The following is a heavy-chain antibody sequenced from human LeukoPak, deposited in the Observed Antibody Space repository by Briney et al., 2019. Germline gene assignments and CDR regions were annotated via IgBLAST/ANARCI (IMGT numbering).Heavy chain of an antibody. J-gene: IGHJ5*02. CDR1: GGSFSGYY. D-gene: IGHD6-13*01. CDR2: INHSGST. V-gene: IGHV4-34*01. Sequence: SETLSLTCAVYGGSFSGYYWSWIRQPPGKGLEWIGEINHSGSTNYNPSRKSRVTISVDTSKNQFSLKLSSVTAADTAVYYCARGAIAAAGTEWFDPWGQGTLVTVSS. CDR3: ARGAIAAAGTEWFDP.